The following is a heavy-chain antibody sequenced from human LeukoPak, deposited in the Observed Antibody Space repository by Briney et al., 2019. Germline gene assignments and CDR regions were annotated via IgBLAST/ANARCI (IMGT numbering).Heavy chain of an antibody. D-gene: IGHD5-12*01. J-gene: IGHJ4*02. CDR3: AKGAYDYVEIAYFDY. CDR1: GFSFNNYA. CDR2: IIGSSGST. V-gene: IGHV3-23*01. Sequence: GGSLRLSCVASGFSFNNYAMNWVRQAPGKGLEWVSLIIGSSGSTFYADSVKGRFTVSRDKSKNTLYLQMNSLRAEDTAVYFCAKGAYDYVEIAYFDYWGQGTLVTVSS.